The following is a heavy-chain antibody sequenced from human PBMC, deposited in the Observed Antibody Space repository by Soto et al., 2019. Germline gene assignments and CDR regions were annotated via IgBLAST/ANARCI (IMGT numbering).Heavy chain of an antibody. CDR3: SVWEGA. V-gene: IGHV3-72*01. CDR2: ARNKAKGYST. Sequence: EVQLVESGGGLVQPGGSLTLSCAVSGLTFGDHYMEWVRQAPGKGLEWVARARNKAKGYSTDFAASVNGRFTISRDESNMSLNLQMNSLMTEDTAVYYCSVWEGAWGHGTLVIVSS. D-gene: IGHD1-26*01. J-gene: IGHJ5*01. CDR1: GLTFGDHY.